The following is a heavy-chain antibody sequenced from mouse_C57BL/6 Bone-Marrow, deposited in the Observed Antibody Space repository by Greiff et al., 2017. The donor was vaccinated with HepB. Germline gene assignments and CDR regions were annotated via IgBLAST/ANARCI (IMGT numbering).Heavy chain of an antibody. Sequence: QVQLKESGPELVKPGASVKISCKASGYSFTSYYIHWVKQRPGQGLEWIGWIYPGSGNTKYNEKFKGKATLTADTSSSTAYMQLSSLTSEDSAVYYCARARGYIYYGYDGGFAYWGQGTLVTVSA. CDR3: ARARGYIYYGYDGGFAY. V-gene: IGHV1-66*01. J-gene: IGHJ3*01. CDR1: GYSFTSYY. CDR2: IYPGSGNT. D-gene: IGHD2-2*01.